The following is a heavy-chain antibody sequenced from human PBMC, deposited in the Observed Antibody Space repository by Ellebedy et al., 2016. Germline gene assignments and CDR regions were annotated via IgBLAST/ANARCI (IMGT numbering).Heavy chain of an antibody. Sequence: SETLSLTXAVYGGSFSGYYWSWIRQPPGKGLEWIGEINHSGSTNYNPSLKSRVTISVDTSKNQFSLKLSSVTAADTAVYYCVMGRHHNWFNPWGQGTLVTVSS. J-gene: IGHJ5*02. CDR1: GGSFSGYY. CDR2: INHSGST. V-gene: IGHV4-34*01. CDR3: VMGRHHNWFNP. D-gene: IGHD3-10*01.